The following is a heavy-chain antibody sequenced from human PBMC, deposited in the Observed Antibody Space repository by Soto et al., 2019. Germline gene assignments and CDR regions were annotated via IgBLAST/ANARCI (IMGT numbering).Heavy chain of an antibody. J-gene: IGHJ4*02. V-gene: IGHV3-33*01. CDR1: GFTFSTYG. Sequence: QVQLVESGGGVVQPGRSLRLSCAASGFTFSTYGMHWVRQAPGKGLEWVAVIWYDGSNEHYADSVKGRFTISRDDSKNTLYLQMNSLRAEETAVYYCARDAYLGSGSYAYWGQGTLVTVSS. D-gene: IGHD3-10*01. CDR2: IWYDGSNE. CDR3: ARDAYLGSGSYAY.